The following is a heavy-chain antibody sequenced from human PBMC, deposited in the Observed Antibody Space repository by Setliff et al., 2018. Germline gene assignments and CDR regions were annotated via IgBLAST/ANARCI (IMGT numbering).Heavy chain of an antibody. CDR1: GFTFSNYW. V-gene: IGHV3-74*01. CDR2: IYSDGNTT. Sequence: GGSLRLSCAASGFTFSNYWMHWVRQAPGKGLVWVSRIYSDGNTTNYADSVKGRFTISRDNAKNTVYLQMNSLRPEDTAVYYCARTCSGSGCYAGLESWGQGTPVTVSS. D-gene: IGHD2-15*01. CDR3: ARTCSGSGCYAGLES. J-gene: IGHJ4*02.